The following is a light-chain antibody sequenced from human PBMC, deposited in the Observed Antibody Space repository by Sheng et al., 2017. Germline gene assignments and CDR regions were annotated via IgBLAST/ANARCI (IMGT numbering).Light chain of an antibody. J-gene: IGKJ5*01. Sequence: DIQLTQSPSFLSASVGDRVTITCRASQVISSYLAWYQQKPGKAPKLLIYDASTLHRGVPSTFSGSRSGTVFTLTISSLQPEDFATYYCQQLNSPITFGQGTRLEIK. V-gene: IGKV1-9*01. CDR2: DAS. CDR1: QVISSY. CDR3: QQLNSPIT.